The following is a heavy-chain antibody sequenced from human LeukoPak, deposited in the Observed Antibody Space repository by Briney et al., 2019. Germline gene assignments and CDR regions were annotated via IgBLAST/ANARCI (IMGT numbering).Heavy chain of an antibody. D-gene: IGHD5-12*01. Sequence: LILCCASCGTTFTDNNISCIRPARGRVQEWASNISSSSNTIYSAESVKGRITISRDNAKNSLYLQMNSLRAEDTAVYYCAREGGYDSSPIYYYYYYYMDVWGKGTTVTISS. J-gene: IGHJ6*03. CDR2: ISSSSNTI. V-gene: IGHV3-11*04. CDR1: GTTFTDNN. CDR3: AREGGYDSSPIYYYYYYYMDV.